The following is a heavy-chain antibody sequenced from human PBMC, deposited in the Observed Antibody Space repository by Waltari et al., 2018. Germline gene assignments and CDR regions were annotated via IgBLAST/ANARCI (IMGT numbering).Heavy chain of an antibody. CDR3: ASTWELRAFDI. Sequence: QVQLVQSGAEVKKPGSAVKVSCKASGGTFSSCAISWVRQAPGQGLEWMGAIIPIFGPANYAQKFPGRVTITTDDSTSTAYMELSSLRSEDTAVYDCASTWELRAFDIWGQGTIVTVSS. CDR1: GGTFSSCA. CDR2: IIPIFGPA. J-gene: IGHJ3*02. V-gene: IGHV1-69*05. D-gene: IGHD1-26*01.